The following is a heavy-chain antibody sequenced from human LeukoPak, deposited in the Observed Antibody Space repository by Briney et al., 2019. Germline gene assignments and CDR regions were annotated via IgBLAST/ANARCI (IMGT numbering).Heavy chain of an antibody. D-gene: IGHD1-20*01. V-gene: IGHV4-59*01. Sequence: SETLSLTCTVSRGSSSYYWGWIRQPPGKGLEWIGYIYYSGSTNYNPSLKSRVTISVDTSKNQFSLKLSSVTAADTAVYYCARFLTAVDYWGQGTLVTVSS. CDR3: ARFLTAVDY. CDR2: IYYSGST. CDR1: RGSSSYY. J-gene: IGHJ4*02.